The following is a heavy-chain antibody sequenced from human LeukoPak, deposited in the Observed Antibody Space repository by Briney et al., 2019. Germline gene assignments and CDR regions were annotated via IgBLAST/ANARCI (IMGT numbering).Heavy chain of an antibody. CDR1: GGSISSSY. CDR3: ARDLGRGSYFDY. Sequence: PSETLSLTCTVSGGSISSSYWSRIRQPAGKGLEWIGRIYTSGSTNYNPSLKSRVTISVDTSKNQFSLKLSSVTAADTAVYYCARDLGRGSYFDYWGQGTLVTVSS. V-gene: IGHV4-4*07. CDR2: IYTSGST. D-gene: IGHD1-26*01. J-gene: IGHJ4*02.